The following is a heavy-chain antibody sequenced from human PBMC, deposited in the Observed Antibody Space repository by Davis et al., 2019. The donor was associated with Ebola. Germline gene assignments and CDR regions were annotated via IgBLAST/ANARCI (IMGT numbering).Heavy chain of an antibody. V-gene: IGHV3-21*04. Sequence: GGSLRLSCAASGFTFSSYSMNWVRQAPGKGLEWVSSISSSSSYTYYADSVKGRFTISRDNSKNTLYLQMNSLRAEDTAVYYCAKRGYSYGTGYYYYGMDVWGQGTTVTVSS. D-gene: IGHD5-18*01. CDR1: GFTFSSYS. CDR2: ISSSSSYT. J-gene: IGHJ6*02. CDR3: AKRGYSYGTGYYYYGMDV.